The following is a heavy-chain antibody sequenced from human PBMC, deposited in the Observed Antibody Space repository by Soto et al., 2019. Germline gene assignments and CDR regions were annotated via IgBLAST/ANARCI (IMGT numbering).Heavy chain of an antibody. Sequence: PSETLSLTCTVSGGSISSSSYYWGWIRQPPGKGLEWIGCIYYSGSTYYNPSLKSRVTISVDTSKNQFSLKLSSVTAADTAVYYCARTLYSYGPRFDYWGQGTPVTVS. CDR3: ARTLYSYGPRFDY. CDR1: GGSISSSSYY. V-gene: IGHV4-39*07. J-gene: IGHJ4*02. D-gene: IGHD5-18*01. CDR2: IYYSGST.